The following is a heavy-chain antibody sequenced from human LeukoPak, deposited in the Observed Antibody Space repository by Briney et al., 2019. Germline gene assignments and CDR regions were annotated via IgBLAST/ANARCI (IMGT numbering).Heavy chain of an antibody. CDR2: ISYDGSNK. CDR1: GFTFSSYA. CDR3: ARGPIPYQLLLAQ. V-gene: IGHV3-30-3*01. J-gene: IGHJ4*02. D-gene: IGHD2-2*01. Sequence: GRSLRLSCAASGFTFSSYAMHWVRQAPGKGLEWVAVISYDGSNKYYADSVKGRFTISRDNSKNTLYLQMNSLRAEDTAVYYCARGPIPYQLLLAQWGQGTLVTVSS.